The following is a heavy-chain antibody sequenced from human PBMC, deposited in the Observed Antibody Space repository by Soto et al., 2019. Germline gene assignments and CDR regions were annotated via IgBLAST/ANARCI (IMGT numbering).Heavy chain of an antibody. J-gene: IGHJ2*01. V-gene: IGHV4-59*11. D-gene: IGHD6-19*01. CDR2: FYYSGTA. Sequence: PSETLSLTCTVSRGSINSHYWSWIRQPPGKALEWIGYFYYSGTANYNPSLKSRVTMSVDSSKSQFSLKLSSVTAADTAVYYCATVGSGGCFFPFGGWGRGILATVSS. CDR1: RGSINSHY. CDR3: ATVGSGGCFFPFGG.